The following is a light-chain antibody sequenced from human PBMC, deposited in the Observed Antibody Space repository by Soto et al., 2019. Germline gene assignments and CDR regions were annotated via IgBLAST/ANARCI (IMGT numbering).Light chain of an antibody. Sequence: EIVMTQSPVALSVSPGERATLSCRASQSVSTSFLAWYQQKPGQAPRLLIYGASSRATGIPDRFSGSGSGTDFTLTISRLEPEDFAVYYCQQYGSSPITFGQGTRLE. CDR1: QSVSTSF. V-gene: IGKV3-20*01. CDR3: QQYGSSPIT. J-gene: IGKJ5*01. CDR2: GAS.